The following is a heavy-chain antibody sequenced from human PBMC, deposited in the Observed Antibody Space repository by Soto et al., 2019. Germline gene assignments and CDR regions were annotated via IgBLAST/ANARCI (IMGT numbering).Heavy chain of an antibody. V-gene: IGHV3-7*01. CDR3: ARQYYYDSRSHSLDY. Sequence: PGGSLRLSCAASGFTFSRYWMNWVRQAPGKGLEWVANIKEDGSVKYYVGSVEGRFTISRDNAKNSMYLQMNSLRADDTAVYYCARQYYYDSRSHSLDYWGQGTLVTVSS. J-gene: IGHJ4*02. CDR2: IKEDGSVK. CDR1: GFTFSRYW. D-gene: IGHD3-22*01.